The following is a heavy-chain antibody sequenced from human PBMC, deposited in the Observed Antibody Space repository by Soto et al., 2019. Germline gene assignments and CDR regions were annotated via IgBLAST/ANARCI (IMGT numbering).Heavy chain of an antibody. Sequence: ASVKVSCKASGYTFTSYDINWVRQATGQGLEWMGWMNPNSGNTGYAQKFQGRVTMTRNTSISTAYMELSSLRSEDTAVYYCAREGVTHVFWSGYPPGNWFDPWGQGTLFTVSS. V-gene: IGHV1-8*01. D-gene: IGHD3-3*01. CDR2: MNPNSGNT. CDR3: AREGVTHVFWSGYPPGNWFDP. J-gene: IGHJ5*02. CDR1: GYTFTSYD.